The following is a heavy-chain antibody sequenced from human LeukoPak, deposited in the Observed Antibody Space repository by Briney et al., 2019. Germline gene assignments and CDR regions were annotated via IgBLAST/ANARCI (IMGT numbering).Heavy chain of an antibody. D-gene: IGHD2-2*01. CDR3: ARQKCTSTSCLTKNAFDI. J-gene: IGHJ3*02. CDR1: GSISGYY. CDR2: IYTSGST. V-gene: IGHV4-4*09. Sequence: SETLSLTCTVSGSISGYYWSWIRQPPGKGLEWIGYIYTSGSTNYNPSLESRVTISVDTSKNQFSLDLSSVTAADTAVYYCARQKCTSTSCLTKNAFDIWGQGTMVTVSP.